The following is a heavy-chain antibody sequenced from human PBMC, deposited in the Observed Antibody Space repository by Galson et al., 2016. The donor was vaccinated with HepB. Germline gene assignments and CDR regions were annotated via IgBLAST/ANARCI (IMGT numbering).Heavy chain of an antibody. CDR3: ARDVALGLDFYYGMDV. Sequence: SVKVSCKASGYIFASYGINWVRQAPGQGLEWVGWISAYNGNTNYAQRFQGRVTMTTDTSTTTAYMELRSLTSDDTAVYYCARDVALGLDFYYGMDVWGQGTMVTVSS. D-gene: IGHD3-16*01. V-gene: IGHV1-18*01. CDR1: GYIFASYG. CDR2: ISAYNGNT. J-gene: IGHJ6*02.